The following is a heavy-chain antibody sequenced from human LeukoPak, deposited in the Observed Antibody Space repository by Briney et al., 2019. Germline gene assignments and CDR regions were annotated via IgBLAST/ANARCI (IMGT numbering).Heavy chain of an antibody. D-gene: IGHD3-10*01. J-gene: IGHJ4*02. V-gene: IGHV3-7*03. Sequence: QAGGSLRLSCAASGFTFSSYWMSWVRQAPGKGLEWVANIKQDGSEKNYVDSVKGRITISRDNAENSLYLQMNSLRGEDTAVYYCATGLWTYGYWGQGTLVTVSS. CDR3: ATGLWTYGY. CDR2: IKQDGSEK. CDR1: GFTFSSYW.